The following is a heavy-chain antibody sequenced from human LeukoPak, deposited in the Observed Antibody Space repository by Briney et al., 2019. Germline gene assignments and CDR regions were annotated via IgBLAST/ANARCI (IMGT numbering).Heavy chain of an antibody. J-gene: IGHJ4*02. CDR2: IRTKAYGGTT. Sequence: GGSLRLSCTASGFTFGDYAMSWVRQAPGKGLEWIGFIRTKAYGGTTEYAASVKGRFTISRDDSKSITYLQMNSLKTEDTAVYYCTRGGPGDYWGQGTLVTVSS. D-gene: IGHD3-10*01. V-gene: IGHV3-49*04. CDR1: GFTFGDYA. CDR3: TRGGPGDY.